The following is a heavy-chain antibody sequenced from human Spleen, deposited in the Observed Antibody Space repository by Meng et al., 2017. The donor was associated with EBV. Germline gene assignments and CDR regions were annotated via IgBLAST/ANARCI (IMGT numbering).Heavy chain of an antibody. CDR3: ARLVEFSSYYFDY. J-gene: IGHJ4*02. D-gene: IGHD2-8*02. CDR1: GGSVINMSYD. CDR2: IYLSGCT. Sequence: SDHARAQPSEPPSTLRPGCGGSVINMSYDWGCMRQPPGKGLEWLGNIYLSGCTYYNPSLQSRDTISVDTSKTQYYLKLGSVTAADTAVYSCARLVEFSSYYFDYWGQGTLVTVSS. V-gene: IGHV4-39*07.